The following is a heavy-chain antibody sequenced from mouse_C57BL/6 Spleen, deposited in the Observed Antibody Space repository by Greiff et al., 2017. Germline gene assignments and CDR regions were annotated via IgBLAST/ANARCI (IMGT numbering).Heavy chain of an antibody. CDR3: ARSRGSSYWYFDV. J-gene: IGHJ1*03. Sequence: QVQLQQSGAELVKPGASVKISCKASGYAFSSYWMNWVKQRPGKGLEWIGQIYPGDGDTNYNGKFKGKATLTADKSSSTAYMQLSSLTSEDSAVEFCARSRGSSYWYFDVWGTGTTVTVSS. CDR1: GYAFSSYW. V-gene: IGHV1-80*01. CDR2: IYPGDGDT. D-gene: IGHD1-1*01.